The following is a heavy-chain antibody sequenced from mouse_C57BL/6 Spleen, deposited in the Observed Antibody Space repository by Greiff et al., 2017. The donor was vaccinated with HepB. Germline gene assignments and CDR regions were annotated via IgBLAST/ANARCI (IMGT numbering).Heavy chain of an antibody. CDR1: GYAFSSSW. V-gene: IGHV1-82*01. D-gene: IGHD1-1*01. CDR3: ARGNYGSSRYFDY. J-gene: IGHJ2*01. CDR2: IYPGDGDT. Sequence: VQRVESGPELVKPGASVKISCKASGYAFSSSWMNWVKQRPGKGLEWIGRIYPGDGDTNYNGKFKGKATLTADKSSSTAYMQLSSLTSEDSAVYFCARGNYGSSRYFDYWGQGTTLTVSS.